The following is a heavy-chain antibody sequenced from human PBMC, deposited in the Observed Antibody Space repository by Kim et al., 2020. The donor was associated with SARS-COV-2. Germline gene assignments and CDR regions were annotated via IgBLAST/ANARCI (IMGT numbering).Heavy chain of an antibody. J-gene: IGHJ4*02. V-gene: IGHV6-1*01. D-gene: IGHD1-26*01. Sequence: HYAESVKSRITISPDTSKNQCSLQLNSVPPEDTAVYYCARDAPVGSHLDYWGQGYLVTVSS. CDR3: ARDAPVGSHLDY.